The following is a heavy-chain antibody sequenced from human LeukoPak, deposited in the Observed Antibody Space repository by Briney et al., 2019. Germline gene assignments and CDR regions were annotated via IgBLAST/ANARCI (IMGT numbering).Heavy chain of an antibody. CDR3: ARDRYYDILTGYYSL. D-gene: IGHD3-9*01. CDR2: INPNSGGT. CDR1: GYTFTGYY. V-gene: IGHV1-2*06. J-gene: IGHJ4*02. Sequence: GASVKVSCKASGYTFTGYYMLWVRQAPGQGLEWMGRINPNSGGTNYAQKFQGRVTMTRDASISTAYMELSRLRSDDTAVYYCARDRYYDILTGYYSLWGQGTLVTVSS.